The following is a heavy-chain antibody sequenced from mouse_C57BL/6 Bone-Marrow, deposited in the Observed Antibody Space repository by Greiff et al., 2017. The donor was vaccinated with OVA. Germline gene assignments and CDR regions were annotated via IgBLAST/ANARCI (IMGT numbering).Heavy chain of an antibody. J-gene: IGHJ4*01. CDR2: ISSGSSTI. Sequence: EVQVVASGGGLVKPGGSLKLSCAASGFTFSDYGMHWVRQAPEKGLEWVAYISSGSSTIYYADTVKGRFTISRDNAKNTLFLQMTSLRSEDTAMYYCARPYYGSSLYYAMDYWGQGTSVTVSS. D-gene: IGHD1-1*01. V-gene: IGHV5-17*01. CDR1: GFTFSDYG. CDR3: ARPYYGSSLYYAMDY.